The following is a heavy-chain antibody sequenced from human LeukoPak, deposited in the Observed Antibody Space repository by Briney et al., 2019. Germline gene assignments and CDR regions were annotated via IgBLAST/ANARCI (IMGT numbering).Heavy chain of an antibody. D-gene: IGHD4-23*01. V-gene: IGHV3-23*01. Sequence: GGSLRLSCAASGFTFSSYAMSWVRQAPGKGLEWVSAISGSGGSTYYADSVRGRFTIFRDNSKNTLHLQMNSLRAEDTALYYCAKEALTTVVTPVDYFQHWGQGTLVTVSS. CDR3: AKEALTTVVTPVDYFQH. CDR2: ISGSGGST. J-gene: IGHJ1*01. CDR1: GFTFSSYA.